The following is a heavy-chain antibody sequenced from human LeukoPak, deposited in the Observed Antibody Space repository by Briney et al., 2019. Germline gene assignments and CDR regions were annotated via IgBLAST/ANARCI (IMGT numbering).Heavy chain of an antibody. Sequence: GGSLRLSCAASGFTFNTYWMNWVRQAPGERLEWVASMNQDGTEKYYVDSVKGRFTISRDNAMNSLYLQMDSLRAEDTAAYYCARDQGTGCFDPWGQGSLVTVSS. CDR1: GFTFNTYW. CDR3: ARDQGTGCFDP. D-gene: IGHD3-10*01. V-gene: IGHV3-7*01. J-gene: IGHJ5*02. CDR2: MNQDGTEK.